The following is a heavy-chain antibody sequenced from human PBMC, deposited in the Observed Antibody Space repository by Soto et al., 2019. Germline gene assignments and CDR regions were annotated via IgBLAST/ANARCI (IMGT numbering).Heavy chain of an antibody. CDR3: ARGQRFSDWFDP. J-gene: IGHJ5*02. V-gene: IGHV4-4*07. CDR2: IYSSRIT. D-gene: IGHD3-3*01. Sequence: SETLALTCSVSGGTISGYYWTWIRQPAGKGLEWIGRIYSSRITKYNPSLQSRVTMSLDTSNNQFSLRLTSVTAADTAVYYCARGQRFSDWFDPWGQGTLVTVSS. CDR1: GGTISGYY.